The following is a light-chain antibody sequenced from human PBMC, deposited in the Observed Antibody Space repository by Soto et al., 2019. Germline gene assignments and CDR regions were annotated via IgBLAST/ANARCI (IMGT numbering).Light chain of an antibody. CDR3: QQGYSRPRT. CDR1: QSISSW. V-gene: IGKV1-5*01. CDR2: DAS. J-gene: IGKJ1*01. Sequence: DIQMTQSPSTLSASVGDRVTITCRASQSISSWLAWYQQKPGKAPKLLIYDASSLESGVPSRFSGSGSGTEFTLTISSLQPEDFATYFCQQGYSRPRTFGQGTKVDIK.